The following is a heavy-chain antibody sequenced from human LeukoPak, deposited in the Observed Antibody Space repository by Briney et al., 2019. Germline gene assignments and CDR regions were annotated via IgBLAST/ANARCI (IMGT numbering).Heavy chain of an antibody. Sequence: GGSLRLSCAASGFTFSSHSMNWVRQAPGTGLEWVSTISGSGGNTYYADSVKGRFTISRDNSKNTLYLLMSSLRAEDTAVYYCAKGVGAVTHASYFDYWGQGTLVTVSS. CDR2: ISGSGGNT. CDR1: GFTFSSHS. V-gene: IGHV3-23*01. CDR3: AKGVGAVTHASYFDY. D-gene: IGHD4-17*01. J-gene: IGHJ4*02.